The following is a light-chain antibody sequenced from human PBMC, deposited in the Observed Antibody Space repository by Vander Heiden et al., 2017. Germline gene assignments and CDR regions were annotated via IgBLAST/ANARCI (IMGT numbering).Light chain of an antibody. Sequence: QPVLTQSSSASASLGSSVKLTCTLSSGHSTDIIAWHQQQPGKAPHYLMKLDRSGSYNKGSGVPDRFSGSSSGADRYLTISNLQSEDEADYYCETWDSNIRVFGGGTKLTVL. CDR3: ETWDSNIRV. J-gene: IGLJ3*02. V-gene: IGLV4-60*03. CDR2: LDRSGSY. CDR1: SGHSTDI.